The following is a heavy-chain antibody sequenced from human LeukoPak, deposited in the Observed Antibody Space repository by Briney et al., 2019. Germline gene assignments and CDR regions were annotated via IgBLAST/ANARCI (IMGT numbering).Heavy chain of an antibody. CDR1: GGSISSYY. V-gene: IGHV4-4*07. D-gene: IGHD7-27*01. CDR3: ARITGAPRRVWYFDL. J-gene: IGHJ2*01. CDR2: IYTSGST. Sequence: SETLSLTCTVSGGSISSYYWSWIRQPAGKGLEWIGRIYTSGSTNNNPSLKSRVTMSVDASKNQFSLKLSSVTAADTAVYYCARITGAPRRVWYFDLWGRGTLVTVSS.